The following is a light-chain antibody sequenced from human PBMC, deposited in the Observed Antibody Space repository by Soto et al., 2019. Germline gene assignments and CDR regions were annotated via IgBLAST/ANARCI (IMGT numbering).Light chain of an antibody. V-gene: IGKV3-20*01. J-gene: IGKJ1*01. CDR2: AAS. CDR1: QSVSSSY. Sequence: DIEMTQSPATLSASAGERATISCRASQSVSSSYLVSHQQKPGQAPRLLIYAASSRAAGSPGRCSGSGSGTDFTPTISRLQPDDVAVYYYQQYCNSQLTFGQGTKVEIK. CDR3: QQYCNSQLT.